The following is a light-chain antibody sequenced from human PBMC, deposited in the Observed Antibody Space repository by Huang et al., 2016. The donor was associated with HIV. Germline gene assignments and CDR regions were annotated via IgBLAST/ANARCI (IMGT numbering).Light chain of an antibody. V-gene: IGKV3D-11*02. CDR2: DTS. CDR3: QQRSSGVT. CDR1: QIVGNY. J-gene: IGKJ4*01. Sequence: IVLTQSPATLSWYPGERVTLSCRASQIVGNYIAWYQQHPGQSPKLLIYDTSTRATGTPVRFRGSGAGTDFTLTISSLESEDFAVYYCQQRSSGVTFGDGTKV.